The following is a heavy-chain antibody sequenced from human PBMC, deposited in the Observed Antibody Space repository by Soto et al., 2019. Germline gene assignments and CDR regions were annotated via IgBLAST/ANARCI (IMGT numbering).Heavy chain of an antibody. D-gene: IGHD3-9*01. CDR3: ARSFLTRQKGWYYYGMDV. Sequence: ASVKVSCKASGYTFTSYAMHWVRQAPGQRLEWMGWINAGNGNTKYSQKFQGRVTITRDTSASTAYMELSSLRSEDTAVYYCARSFLTRQKGWYYYGMDVWGQGTTVTVSS. J-gene: IGHJ6*02. CDR1: GYTFTSYA. CDR2: INAGNGNT. V-gene: IGHV1-3*01.